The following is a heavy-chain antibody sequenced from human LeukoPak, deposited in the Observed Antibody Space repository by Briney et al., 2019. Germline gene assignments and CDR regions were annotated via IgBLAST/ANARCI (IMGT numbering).Heavy chain of an antibody. CDR1: GGTFIIYA. CDR2: IIPIFGTA. J-gene: IGHJ4*02. Sequence: GASVSVSCKASGGTFIIYAISWVRQAPGQGREWMGGIIPIFGTANYAQKFQGRVTITTDESTSTAYMELSSLRSEDTAVYYCARLDFMNYYDSSGYYYWGQGTLVTVAS. CDR3: ARLDFMNYYDSSGYYY. D-gene: IGHD3-22*01. V-gene: IGHV1-69*05.